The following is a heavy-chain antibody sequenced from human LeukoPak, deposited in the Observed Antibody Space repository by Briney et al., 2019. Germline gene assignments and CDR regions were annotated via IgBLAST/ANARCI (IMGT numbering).Heavy chain of an antibody. Sequence: GASVTVSCKASGYTFTGYYMHWVRQAPGQGLEWMGWINPNSGGTNYAQKFQGRVTMTRDTSISTAYMELSRLRSDDTAVYYCARDSLYYYDSSGYHSPHFDHWGQGTLVTVSS. CDR1: GYTFTGYY. CDR2: INPNSGGT. J-gene: IGHJ4*02. V-gene: IGHV1-2*02. D-gene: IGHD3-22*01. CDR3: ARDSLYYYDSSGYHSPHFDH.